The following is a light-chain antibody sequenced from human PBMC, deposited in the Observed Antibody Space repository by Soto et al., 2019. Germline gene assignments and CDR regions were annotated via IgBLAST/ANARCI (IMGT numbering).Light chain of an antibody. Sequence: QSALTQPSSVSGSPGPSITISCTGTISDVGGYNYVSWYQQHPGKAPKLMIYDVSNRPSGVSNRFSVSKSGNTASLTISGLQAEDAADYYCSSYTSRSTVVFGGGTKLTVL. CDR2: DVS. CDR1: ISDVGGYNY. CDR3: SSYTSRSTVV. J-gene: IGLJ2*01. V-gene: IGLV2-14*01.